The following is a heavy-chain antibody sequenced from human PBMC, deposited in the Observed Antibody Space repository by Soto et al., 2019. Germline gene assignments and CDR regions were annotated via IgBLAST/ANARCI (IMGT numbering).Heavy chain of an antibody. D-gene: IGHD5-18*01. CDR1: GFTFDEYA. CDR3: VKDILRGYISPYFDF. CDR2: ISGIDGSL. J-gene: IGHJ4*02. Sequence: HPGGSLRLSCAASGFTFDEYAMHWIRQVPGKGLEWVSGISGIDGSLGYAESVKGRFTISRDNANNSLYLQMNSLRADDTAFYYCVKDILRGYISPYFDFWGQGT. V-gene: IGHV3-9*01.